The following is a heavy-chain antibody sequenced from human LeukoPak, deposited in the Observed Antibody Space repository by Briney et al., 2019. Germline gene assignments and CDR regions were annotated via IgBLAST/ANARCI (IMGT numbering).Heavy chain of an antibody. CDR3: ARDRGELRQVYYYYGMDV. D-gene: IGHD1-7*01. CDR1: GFTFSSYS. J-gene: IGHJ6*02. Sequence: GGSLRLSCAASGFTFSSYSTNWVRQAPGKGLEWVSSISSSSSYIYYADSVKGRFTISRDNAKNSLYLQMNSLRAEDTAVYYCARDRGELRQVYYYYGMDVWGQGTTVTVSS. CDR2: ISSSSSYI. V-gene: IGHV3-21*01.